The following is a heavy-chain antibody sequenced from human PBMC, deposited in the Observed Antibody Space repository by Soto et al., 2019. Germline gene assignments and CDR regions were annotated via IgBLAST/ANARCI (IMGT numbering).Heavy chain of an antibody. Sequence: GASVKVSCKASGGTFSSYAISWVRQAPGQGLEWMGGIIPIFGTANYAQKFQGRVTITADESTSTAYMELSSLRSEDTAVYYCARGIVGYSSSWYPYYFDHWGQGTLVTVSS. CDR1: GGTFSSYA. CDR2: IIPIFGTA. D-gene: IGHD6-13*01. V-gene: IGHV1-69*13. J-gene: IGHJ4*02. CDR3: ARGIVGYSSSWYPYYFDH.